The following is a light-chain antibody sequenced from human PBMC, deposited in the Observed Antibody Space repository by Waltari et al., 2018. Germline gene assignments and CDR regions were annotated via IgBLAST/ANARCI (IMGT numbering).Light chain of an antibody. CDR2: TDN. CDR3: AAWDDSLSGHVV. J-gene: IGLJ2*01. Sequence: QSVLTQPPSASGTPGQRVTISCSGSSSNIGSHYVYWYQHLPGTAPNLLIYTDNPRPPVVPDRFSGSKAGTSASLAISGLRSEDEGDYYCAAWDDSLSGHVVFGGGTKLTVL. CDR1: SSNIGSHY. V-gene: IGLV1-47*02.